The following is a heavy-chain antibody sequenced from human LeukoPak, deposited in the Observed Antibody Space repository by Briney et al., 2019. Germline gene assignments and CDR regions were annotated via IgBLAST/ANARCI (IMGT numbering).Heavy chain of an antibody. V-gene: IGHV1-2*02. Sequence: GASVKVSCKASGYTFTSYYMHWVRQAPGQGLEWMGWINPNSGGTNYAQKFQGRVTMTRDTSISTAYMELSRLRSDDTAVYYCARDPKGVLRFLEWLSIDYWGQGTLVTVSS. J-gene: IGHJ4*02. D-gene: IGHD3-3*01. CDR2: INPNSGGT. CDR3: ARDPKGVLRFLEWLSIDY. CDR1: GYTFTSYY.